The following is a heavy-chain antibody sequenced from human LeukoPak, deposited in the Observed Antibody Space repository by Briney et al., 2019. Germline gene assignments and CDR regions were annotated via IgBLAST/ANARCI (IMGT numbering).Heavy chain of an antibody. CDR3: ARGGEQWLVREGWFDP. Sequence: GASLKISCKGSGSRFTSYWIGWVRQMPGKGLEWMGIIYPGDSDTRDRPSFQGQVTSSADKSISTAYLQWSSLKASDTAMYYCARGGEQWLVREGWFDPWGQGTLVTVSS. V-gene: IGHV5-51*01. D-gene: IGHD6-19*01. J-gene: IGHJ5*02. CDR1: GSRFTSYW. CDR2: IYPGDSDT.